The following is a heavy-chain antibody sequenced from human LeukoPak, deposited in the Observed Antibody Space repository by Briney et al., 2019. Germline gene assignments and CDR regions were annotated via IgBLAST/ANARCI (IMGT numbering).Heavy chain of an antibody. CDR3: ARDPYYYGSGSPLNDWYFDL. D-gene: IGHD3-10*01. V-gene: IGHV4-34*01. CDR1: GGSFSGYY. J-gene: IGHJ2*01. Sequence: SETLSLTCAVYGGSFSGYYWSWIRQPPGKGLEWIGEINHSGSTNYNPSLKSRVTISVDTSKNQFSLKLSSVTAADTAVYYCARDPYYYGSGSPLNDWYFDLWGRGTLVTVSS. CDR2: INHSGST.